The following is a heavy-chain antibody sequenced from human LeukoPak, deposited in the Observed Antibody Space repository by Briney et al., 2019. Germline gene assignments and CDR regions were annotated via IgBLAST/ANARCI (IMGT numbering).Heavy chain of an antibody. Sequence: SETLSLTCAVYGGSFSGYYWSWIRQPPGKGLEWIGEINHSGSTNYNPSLKSRVTISVDTSKNQFSLKLSSVTAADTAVYYCARAPHSSRITVASKLCYFDYWGQGTLVTVSS. D-gene: IGHD6-19*01. V-gene: IGHV4-34*01. CDR3: ARAPHSSRITVASKLCYFDY. J-gene: IGHJ4*02. CDR1: GGSFSGYY. CDR2: INHSGST.